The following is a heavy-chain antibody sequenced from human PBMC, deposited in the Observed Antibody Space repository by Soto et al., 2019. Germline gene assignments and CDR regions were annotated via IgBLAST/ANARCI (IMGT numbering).Heavy chain of an antibody. D-gene: IGHD3-16*01. Sequence: GPPVKVSCKASGGTFSSYAISWVRQAPGQGLEWMGGIIPIFGTANYAQKFQGRVTITADESTSTAYMELSSLRSEDTAVYYCARDSGGISYSDVWGQGTTVTVSS. CDR2: IIPIFGTA. CDR1: GGTFSSYA. J-gene: IGHJ6*02. V-gene: IGHV1-69*13. CDR3: ARDSGGISYSDV.